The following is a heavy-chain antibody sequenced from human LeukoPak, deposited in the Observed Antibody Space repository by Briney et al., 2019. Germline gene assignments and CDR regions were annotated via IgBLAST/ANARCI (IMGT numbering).Heavy chain of an antibody. CDR3: ASDYYDSSGYYRDAFDI. CDR2: ISSSSSYI. Sequence: GGSLRLSCAASGLTFSSYSMNWVRQAPGKGLEWVSSISSSSSYIYYADSVKGRFTISRDNAKNSLYLQMNSLRAEDTAVYYCASDYYDSSGYYRDAFDIWGQGTMVTVSS. J-gene: IGHJ3*02. V-gene: IGHV3-21*01. D-gene: IGHD3-22*01. CDR1: GLTFSSYS.